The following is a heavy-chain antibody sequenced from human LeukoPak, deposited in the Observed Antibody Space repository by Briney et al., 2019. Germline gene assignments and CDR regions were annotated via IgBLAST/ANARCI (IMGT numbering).Heavy chain of an antibody. CDR2: ISSSGSTI. CDR1: GFTFSSYE. V-gene: IGHV3-48*03. Sequence: SGGSLRLSCAASGFTFSSYEMNWVRQAPGKGLEWVSYISSSGSTIYYADSVKGRFTISRDNAKNSLYLQMSSLRAEDTAVYYCARFGSGWYFDYWGQGTLVTVSS. J-gene: IGHJ4*02. CDR3: ARFGSGWYFDY. D-gene: IGHD6-19*01.